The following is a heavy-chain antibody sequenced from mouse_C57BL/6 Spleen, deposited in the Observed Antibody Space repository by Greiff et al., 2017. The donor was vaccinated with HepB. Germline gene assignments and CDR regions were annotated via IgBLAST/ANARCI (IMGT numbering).Heavy chain of an antibody. Sequence: DVQLVESEGGLVQPGSSMKLSCTASGFTFSDYYMAWVRQVPEKGLEWVANINYDGSSTYYLDSLKSRFIISRDNAKNILYLQMSSLKSEDTATYCCARWLLGYYAMDYWGQGTSVTVSS. J-gene: IGHJ4*01. CDR2: INYDGSST. CDR3: ARWLLGYYAMDY. CDR1: GFTFSDYY. V-gene: IGHV5-16*01. D-gene: IGHD2-3*01.